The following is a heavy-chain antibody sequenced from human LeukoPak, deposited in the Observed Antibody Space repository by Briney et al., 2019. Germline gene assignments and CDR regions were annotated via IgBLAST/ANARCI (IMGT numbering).Heavy chain of an antibody. Sequence: GGSLRLSCAASGFTFSSYWMSWVRQAPGKGLEWVANIKQDGNEKYYVDSVKGRFTISRDNAKKSLYLQMNSLRSEDTAVYFCARDIVMMAAFQDYWGQGTLVTVSS. CDR2: IKQDGNEK. V-gene: IGHV3-7*01. CDR1: GFTFSSYW. CDR3: ARDIVMMAAFQDY. J-gene: IGHJ4*02. D-gene: IGHD2-21*02.